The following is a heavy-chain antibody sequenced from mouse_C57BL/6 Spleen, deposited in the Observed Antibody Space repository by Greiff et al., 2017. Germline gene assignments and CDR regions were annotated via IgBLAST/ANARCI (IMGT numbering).Heavy chain of an antibody. Sequence: DVQLQESGPGLVKPSQSLSLTCSVTGYSITSGYYWNWIRQLPGNQLEWLGYISYDGSNNYNPTLKNRISITRDTSKNQFFLKLNSVTTEDTASYYCARDLYDGYENYAMDYWGQGTSGTVSS. CDR1: GYSITSGYY. CDR2: ISYDGSN. CDR3: ARDLYDGYENYAMDY. J-gene: IGHJ4*01. V-gene: IGHV3-6*01. D-gene: IGHD2-3*01.